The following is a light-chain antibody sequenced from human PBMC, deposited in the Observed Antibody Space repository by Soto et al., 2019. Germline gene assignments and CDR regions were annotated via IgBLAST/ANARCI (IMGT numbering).Light chain of an antibody. CDR1: QTINTY. CDR3: QQSYDHPVT. CDR2: RAS. Sequence: DIQMTQSPSSLSASIGDRVSITCRASQTINTYVNWFQQKPGETPNLLIYRASTLHSGVPSRFIGSGSGTDFTLTITDLQSEDSATYFCQQSYDHPVTFGQGTRLEI. J-gene: IGKJ5*01. V-gene: IGKV1-39*01.